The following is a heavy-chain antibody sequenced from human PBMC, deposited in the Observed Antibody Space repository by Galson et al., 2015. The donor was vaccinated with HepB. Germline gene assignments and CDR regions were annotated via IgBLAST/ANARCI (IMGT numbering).Heavy chain of an antibody. Sequence: SLRLSCAASGFTFRNAYMDWVRQAPGKGLEWVGRIKSKPDGETTDYAAPVKDRFVISRDDSKNTLCLQMTGLKTEDTAVYYCTTDKSRYAAGWQDFDYWGQGTLVTVSS. CDR1: GFTFRNAY. CDR2: IKSKPDGETT. J-gene: IGHJ4*02. V-gene: IGHV3-15*07. D-gene: IGHD3-16*01. CDR3: TTDKSRYAAGWQDFDY.